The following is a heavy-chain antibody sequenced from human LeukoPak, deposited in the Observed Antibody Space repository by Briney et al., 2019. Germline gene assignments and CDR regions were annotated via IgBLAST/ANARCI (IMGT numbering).Heavy chain of an antibody. CDR1: GFTFSSYS. CDR3: ARDRSYYYDSSGYYWY. CDR2: ISSSSYI. V-gene: IGHV3-21*01. D-gene: IGHD3-22*01. Sequence: PGGSLRLSCAASGFTFSSYSMNWVRQAPGKGLEWVSSISSSSYIYYADSVKGRFTISRDNAKNSLYLQMNSLRAEDTAVYYCARDRSYYYDSSGYYWYWGQGTLVTVSS. J-gene: IGHJ4*02.